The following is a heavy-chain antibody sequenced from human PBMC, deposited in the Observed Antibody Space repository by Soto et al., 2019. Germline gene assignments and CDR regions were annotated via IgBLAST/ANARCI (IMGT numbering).Heavy chain of an antibody. D-gene: IGHD2-15*01. CDR2: INPDNGNT. CDR1: GYTFTRYT. V-gene: IGHV1-3*01. Sequence: QVQLVQSGAEVKKPGASVKISCKASGYTFTRYTMNWVRQAPGQRLEWMGWINPDNGNTKSSQKFQDRVIITRDTSASTAYMDLSSLRSEDTVVYYCARGIATGQLDPWGQGTLVTVSA. J-gene: IGHJ5*02. CDR3: ARGIATGQLDP.